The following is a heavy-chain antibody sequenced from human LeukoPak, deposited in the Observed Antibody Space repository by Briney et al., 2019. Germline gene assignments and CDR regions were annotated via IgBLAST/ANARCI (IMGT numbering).Heavy chain of an antibody. D-gene: IGHD5-12*01. CDR3: AKDRVDIVATVPDY. Sequence: GGSLRLSCAASGFIFSSYAMSWVRQAPGKGLEWVSAISGSGGSTYYADSVKGRFTISRDNSKNTLYLQMNSLRAEDTAVYYCAKDRVDIVATVPDYWGQGTLVTVSS. CDR1: GFIFSSYA. J-gene: IGHJ4*02. V-gene: IGHV3-23*01. CDR2: ISGSGGST.